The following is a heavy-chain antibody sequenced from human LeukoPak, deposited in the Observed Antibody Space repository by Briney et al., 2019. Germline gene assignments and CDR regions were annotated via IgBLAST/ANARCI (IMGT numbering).Heavy chain of an antibody. D-gene: IGHD3-3*01. J-gene: IGHJ5*02. CDR3: ARTILGFLEWFRFDP. CDR2: IYYSGST. CDR1: GGSISSYY. Sequence: PSETLSLTCTVSGGSISSYYWSWIRQPPGKGLEWIGYIYYSGSTNYNPSLKSRVTISVDTSKNQFSLKLSSVTAADTAVYYCARTILGFLEWFRFDPWGQGTLVTVSS. V-gene: IGHV4-59*01.